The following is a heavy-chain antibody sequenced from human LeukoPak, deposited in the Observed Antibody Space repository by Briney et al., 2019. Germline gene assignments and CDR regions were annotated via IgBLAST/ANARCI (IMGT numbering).Heavy chain of an antibody. D-gene: IGHD3-10*01. CDR2: IDKKDKGYATAT. J-gene: IGHJ4*02. V-gene: IGHV3-73*01. CDR1: GFTFSGSA. Sequence: GGSLKLSCAASGFTFSGSAIHWVRQSSGKGLEWVGQIDKKDKGYATATAYAASVKGRFTISRDNSKNTLYLQMNSLRAEDTAVYYCARDFVDGVRGAPEDYWGQGTLVTVSS. CDR3: ARDFVDGVRGAPEDY.